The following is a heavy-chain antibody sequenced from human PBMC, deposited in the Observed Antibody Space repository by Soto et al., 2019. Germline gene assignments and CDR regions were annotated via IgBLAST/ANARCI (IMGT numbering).Heavy chain of an antibody. CDR2: IYHSGST. Sequence: QVQLQESGPGLVKPSGTLSLTCAVSGASISSSHWWSWVRQPPGKGLEWIGEIYHSGSTYYNAALKSRVAISLDKSKNQFSLKLRSVTAADTAVYYCVRKDYRDWFFDLWGRGTLVTVSS. D-gene: IGHD4-4*01. CDR1: GASISSSHW. J-gene: IGHJ2*01. CDR3: VRKDYRDWFFDL. V-gene: IGHV4-4*02.